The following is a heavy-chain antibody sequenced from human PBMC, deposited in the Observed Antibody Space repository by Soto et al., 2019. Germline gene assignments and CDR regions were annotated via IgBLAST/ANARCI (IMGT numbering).Heavy chain of an antibody. CDR3: ARDGREVLGSYYYFFDY. CDR2: IYYTGST. J-gene: IGHJ4*02. D-gene: IGHD3-16*01. V-gene: IGHV4-61*01. Sequence: SETLSLTCTVSGGSVSSGSYYWSWIRQPPGKGLEWIGYIYYTGSTNYNPSLKSRVTISVDTSKNQFSLKLSSVTAADTAVYYCARDGREVLGSYYYFFDYWGQVTLLTVSS. CDR1: GGSVSSGSYY.